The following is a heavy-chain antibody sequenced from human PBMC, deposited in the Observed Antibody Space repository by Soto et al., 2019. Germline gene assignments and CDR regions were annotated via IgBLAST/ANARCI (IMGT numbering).Heavy chain of an antibody. V-gene: IGHV1-8*01. J-gene: IGHJ1*01. CDR3: ARGHLVRGAVRYFFHH. D-gene: IGHD3-10*01. Sequence: SVKVSCKASGYTFTSYDINWVRQATGQGLEWMGWMNPNIGNAGYAQKFQGRVTMTRNTSISTAYMELSSLRSEDTAVYYCARGHLVRGAVRYFFHHWGKGTMVTESS. CDR2: MNPNIGNA. CDR1: GYTFTSYD.